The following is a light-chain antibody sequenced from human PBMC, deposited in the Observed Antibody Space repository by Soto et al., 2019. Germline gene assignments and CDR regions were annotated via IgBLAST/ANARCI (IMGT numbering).Light chain of an antibody. V-gene: IGKV1-39*01. Sequence: IQLTQSPSSLSASVGDRVTVTCRASQSINIYLNWYQQKPGKAPTLLIYAASSLQSGVPSRFSGGGSRTDYTLTISSLQPEDFATYYCQQSYRSPYTFGQGTKLEI. CDR2: AAS. J-gene: IGKJ2*01. CDR3: QQSYRSPYT. CDR1: QSINIY.